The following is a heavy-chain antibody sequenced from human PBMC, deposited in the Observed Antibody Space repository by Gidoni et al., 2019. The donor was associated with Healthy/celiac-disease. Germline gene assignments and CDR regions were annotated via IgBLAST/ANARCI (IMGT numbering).Heavy chain of an antibody. Sequence: EVQLLESGGGLVQPGGSLRLSCAASGFTFSSYAMNWVRQAPGKGLEWVSAISGSGGSTYYADSVKGRFTISRDNSKNTLYLQMNSLRAEDTAVYYCATIFFIVVVPAAIVSPPADYWGQGTLVTVSS. CDR1: GFTFSSYA. CDR2: ISGSGGST. CDR3: ATIFFIVVVPAAIVSPPADY. J-gene: IGHJ4*02. D-gene: IGHD2-2*01. V-gene: IGHV3-23*01.